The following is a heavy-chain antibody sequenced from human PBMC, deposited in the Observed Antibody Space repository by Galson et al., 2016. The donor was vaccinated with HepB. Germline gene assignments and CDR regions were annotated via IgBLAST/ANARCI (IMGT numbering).Heavy chain of an antibody. CDR3: ARDRGYYSHFDS. D-gene: IGHD1-26*01. Sequence: SVKVSCKGSGYSFIEYYMHWLRRAPGEGLEWVGIINPSGGSTGYAQKFQGRVTLTRDTSTSIVYMDLTSLRSEDTAVYYCARDRGYYSHFDSWGQGTLVTVSS. CDR2: INPSGGST. CDR1: GYSFIEYY. V-gene: IGHV1-46*01. J-gene: IGHJ4*02.